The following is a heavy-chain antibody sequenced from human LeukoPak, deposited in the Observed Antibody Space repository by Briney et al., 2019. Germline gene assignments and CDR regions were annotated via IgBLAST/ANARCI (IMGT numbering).Heavy chain of an antibody. CDR1: GDSVSSDSAA. J-gene: IGHJ3*02. Sequence: SQTLSLTCAISGDSVSSDSAAWNWIRQSPSRGLEWLGRTYYRSKWSNDYAVSVKSRISINPDTSKNQFSLQLNSVTPEDTAVYYCARLAARGFDTFDIWGQGTMVTVSS. CDR3: ARLAARGFDTFDI. CDR2: TYYRSKWSN. D-gene: IGHD6-6*01. V-gene: IGHV6-1*01.